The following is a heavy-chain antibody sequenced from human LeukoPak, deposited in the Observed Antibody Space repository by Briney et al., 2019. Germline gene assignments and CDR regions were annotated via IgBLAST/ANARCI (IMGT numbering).Heavy chain of an antibody. Sequence: ASVKVSCKASGYTFTGYYIHWVRHVPGQGFEWMGWIIPNSGATNYAQKFQARVTMTMDTSITTAQMELSRLKSYDSAVYFCARGVVGPTFAFDIWGQGTLVTVSS. CDR1: GYTFTGYY. D-gene: IGHD1-26*01. CDR3: ARGVVGPTFAFDI. CDR2: IIPNSGAT. V-gene: IGHV1-2*02. J-gene: IGHJ3*02.